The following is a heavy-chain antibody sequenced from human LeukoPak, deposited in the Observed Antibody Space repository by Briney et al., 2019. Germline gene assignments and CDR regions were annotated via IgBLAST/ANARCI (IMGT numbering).Heavy chain of an antibody. CDR3: ARDRYSSGWYGDFDC. CDR1: GYTFTSYY. D-gene: IGHD6-19*01. CDR2: INPSGGST. J-gene: IGHJ4*02. Sequence: AASVKVSCKASGYTFTSYYMHWVRQAPGQGLEWMGIINPSGGSTSYAQKFQGRVTMTRDTSTSTVYMELSSLRSEDTAVYYCARDRYSSGWYGDFDCWGQGTLVTVSS. V-gene: IGHV1-46*01.